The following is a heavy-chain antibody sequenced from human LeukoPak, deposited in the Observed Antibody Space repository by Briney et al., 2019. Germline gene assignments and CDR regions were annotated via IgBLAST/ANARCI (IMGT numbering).Heavy chain of an antibody. CDR2: INHSGST. V-gene: IGHV4-34*01. Sequence: SETLSLTCGVYGGSFSGYYWSWIRQPPGKGLEWIGEINHSGSTNYNPSLKSRVTISVDTSKNQFSLKLSSVTAADTSVYYCARDLLPYSSGWYGYWGQGTLVTVSS. D-gene: IGHD6-19*01. CDR3: ARDLLPYSSGWYGY. J-gene: IGHJ4*02. CDR1: GGSFSGYY.